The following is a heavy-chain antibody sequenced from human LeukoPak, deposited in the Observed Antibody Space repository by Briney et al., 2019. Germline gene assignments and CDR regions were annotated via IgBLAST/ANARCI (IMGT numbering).Heavy chain of an antibody. CDR1: GFTFTSYS. J-gene: IGHJ4*02. Sequence: GGSLRLSCAASGFTFTSYSMNWVRQAPGKGLEWVSTISGGGGSTYYADSVKGRFTISRDSSKNTLYLQMNSLRAEDTAVYYCAKEGDFYDILTDYWGQGTLVTVSS. CDR3: AKEGDFYDILTDY. V-gene: IGHV3-23*01. D-gene: IGHD3-9*01. CDR2: ISGGGGST.